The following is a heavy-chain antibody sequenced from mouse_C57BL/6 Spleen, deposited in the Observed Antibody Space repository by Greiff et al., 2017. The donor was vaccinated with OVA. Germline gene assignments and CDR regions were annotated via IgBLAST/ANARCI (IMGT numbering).Heavy chain of an antibody. CDR3: AGGLPLDY. J-gene: IGHJ2*01. CDR2: INPNNGGT. V-gene: IGHV1-26*01. CDR1: GYTFTDYY. Sequence: EVQLQQSGPELVKPGASVKISCKASGYTFTDYYMNWVKQSHGKSLEWIGDINPNNGGTSYNQKFKGKATLTVDKSSSTAYMELRSLTSEDSAVYYCAGGLPLDYWGQGTTLTVSS. D-gene: IGHD2-2*01.